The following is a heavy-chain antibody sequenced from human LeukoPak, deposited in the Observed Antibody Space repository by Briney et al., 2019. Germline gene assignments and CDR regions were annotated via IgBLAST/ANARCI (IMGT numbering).Heavy chain of an antibody. CDR2: ISGSGGST. CDR1: GFTFSSYA. Sequence: GGSLRLSCAASGFTFSSYAMSWVRQAPGKGLEWVSAISGSGGSTYYADSVKGRFTISRDNSKNTLYLQMNSLRAEDTAVYYCAEGEGERWLQLDYWGQGTLVTVSS. CDR3: AEGEGERWLQLDY. V-gene: IGHV3-23*01. J-gene: IGHJ4*02. D-gene: IGHD5-24*01.